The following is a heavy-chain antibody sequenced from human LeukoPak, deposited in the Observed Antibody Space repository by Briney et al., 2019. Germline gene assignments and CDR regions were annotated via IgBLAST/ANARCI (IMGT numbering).Heavy chain of an antibody. CDR1: GFTFSSYS. D-gene: IGHD6-13*01. CDR2: ISSSSSYI. V-gene: IGHV3-21*01. J-gene: IGHJ4*02. Sequence: GGSLRLSCAASGFTFSSYSMNWVRQAPGKGLEWVSSISSSSSYIYYADSVKGRFTISRDNAKNPLYLQMNSLRAEDTAVYYCAREVNIAAAGTYFDYWGQGTLVTVSS. CDR3: AREVNIAAAGTYFDY.